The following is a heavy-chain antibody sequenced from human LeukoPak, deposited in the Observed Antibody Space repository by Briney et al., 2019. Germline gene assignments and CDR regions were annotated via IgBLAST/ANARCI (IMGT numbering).Heavy chain of an antibody. CDR3: ARDLNYYGSGPYYYYGMDV. CDR2: INAGNGNT. D-gene: IGHD3-10*01. CDR1: GYTFTSYA. J-gene: IGHJ6*02. Sequence: ASVKVSCKASGYTFTSYAMHWVRQAPGQRLEWMGWINAGNGNTKYSQKFQGRVTITRDTSASTAYMELSSLRSEDTAVYYCARDLNYYGSGPYYYYGMDVWGQGTTVTVSS. V-gene: IGHV1-3*01.